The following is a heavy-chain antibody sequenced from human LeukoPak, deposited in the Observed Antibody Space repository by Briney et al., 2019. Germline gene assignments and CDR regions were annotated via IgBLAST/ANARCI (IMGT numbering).Heavy chain of an antibody. J-gene: IGHJ6*02. D-gene: IGHD3-3*01. CDR2: ISYDGSNK. Sequence: GGSLRLSCAASGFTFSSYGMHWVRQAPGKGLEWVAVISYDGSNKYYADSVKGRFTISRDNSKNTLYLQMNSLRDEDTAVYYCAKAYYDFWSGWDYYYGMDVWGQGTTVTVSS. V-gene: IGHV3-30*18. CDR1: GFTFSSYG. CDR3: AKAYYDFWSGWDYYYGMDV.